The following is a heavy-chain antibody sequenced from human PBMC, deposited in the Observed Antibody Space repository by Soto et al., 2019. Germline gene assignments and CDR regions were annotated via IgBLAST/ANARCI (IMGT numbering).Heavy chain of an antibody. CDR1: GGTFSSYA. J-gene: IGHJ6*02. V-gene: IGHV1-69*06. Sequence: SVKVSCKASGGTFSSYAISWVRQAPGQGLEWMGGIIPIFGTANYAQKFQGRVTITSDKSTSTAYMELSSLRSEDTAVYYCARVPVVVVPAAIRGFYYYGMDXWGQGTTVTVS. CDR2: IIPIFGTA. CDR3: ARVPVVVVPAAIRGFYYYGMDX. D-gene: IGHD2-2*02.